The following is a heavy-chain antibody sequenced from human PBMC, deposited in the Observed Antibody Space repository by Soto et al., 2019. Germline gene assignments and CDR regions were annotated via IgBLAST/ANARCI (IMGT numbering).Heavy chain of an antibody. CDR1: GCTCDDYA. Sequence: GGSLRLSWAVSGCTCDDYARNWVRQAPGKGLEWVSSINWNGGSTNYGDSVKGRFTISRDNAKNSLYLQMNSLRAEDTALYYCARGPHYPSSWYLTWFDPWGQGTLVTVSS. CDR3: ARGPHYPSSWYLTWFDP. D-gene: IGHD6-13*01. CDR2: INWNGGST. V-gene: IGHV3-20*04. J-gene: IGHJ5*02.